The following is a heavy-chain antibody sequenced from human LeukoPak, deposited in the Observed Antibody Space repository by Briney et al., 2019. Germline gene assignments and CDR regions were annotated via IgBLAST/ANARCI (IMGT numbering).Heavy chain of an antibody. V-gene: IGHV3-7*03. J-gene: IGHJ3*01. CDR3: ARSSYSSSSSV. CDR1: GFTFSTYW. Sequence: GGSLRLSCSASGFTFSTYWMSWSRQAPGKGLEWVASINSDGSEGYYADVVKGRFTISRDNAKNSLYLQINSLRAEDTAVYYCARSSYSSSSSVWGQGTMVTVSS. CDR2: INSDGSEG. D-gene: IGHD6-6*01.